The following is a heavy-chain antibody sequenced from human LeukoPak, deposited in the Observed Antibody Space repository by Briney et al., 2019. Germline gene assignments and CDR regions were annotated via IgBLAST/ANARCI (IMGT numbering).Heavy chain of an antibody. CDR3: ARSRSGYSYDHAAFEI. J-gene: IGHJ3*02. CDR1: GDSISTYY. CDR2: IDYRGST. V-gene: IGHV4-59*01. D-gene: IGHD5-18*01. Sequence: SATLSLTCTVSGDSISTYYWSWIRQPPGKGLEWIAYIDYRGSTTNNPSLRSRVTISVDTSRNQFSLKLSSVTAADTAVYYCARSRSGYSYDHAAFEIWGQGTMVTVYS.